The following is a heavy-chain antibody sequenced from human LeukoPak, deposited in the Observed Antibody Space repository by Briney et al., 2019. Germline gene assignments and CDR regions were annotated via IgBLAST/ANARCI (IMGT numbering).Heavy chain of an antibody. D-gene: IGHD1-26*01. CDR3: TKRGIVGTTTPFDY. CDR1: GFTFSDYA. CDR2: VSTSGGST. J-gene: IGHJ4*02. V-gene: IGHV3-23*01. Sequence: GGSLRLSCAASGFTFSDYAMSWVRQAPGKGLEWVSAVSTSGGSTYYADSVKGRFTISRDNSKNTLYLQMNSLRAEDTAVYYCTKRGIVGTTTPFDYWGQGTLVTVSS.